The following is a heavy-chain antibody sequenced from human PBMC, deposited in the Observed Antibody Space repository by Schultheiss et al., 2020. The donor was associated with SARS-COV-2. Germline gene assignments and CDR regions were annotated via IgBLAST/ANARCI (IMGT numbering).Heavy chain of an antibody. V-gene: IGHV3-21*01. D-gene: IGHD6-19*01. Sequence: GGSLRLSCAASGFTFSSYSMNWVRQAPGKGLEWVSSISSSSSYIYYADSVKGRFTISRDNSKNTLYLQMNSLRAEDTAVYYCAREYSSGWYTMGFDYWGQGTLVTVSS. J-gene: IGHJ4*02. CDR2: ISSSSSYI. CDR3: AREYSSGWYTMGFDY. CDR1: GFTFSSYS.